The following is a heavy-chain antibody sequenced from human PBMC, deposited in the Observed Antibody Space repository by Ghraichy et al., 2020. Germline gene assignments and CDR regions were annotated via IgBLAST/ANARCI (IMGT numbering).Heavy chain of an antibody. CDR3: ASSWMTTGMDV. Sequence: GGSLRLSCAASGFTFSSYEMNWVRQAPGKGLEWVSYISSSGSTIYYADSVKGRFTISRDNVKNSLYLQMNSLRAEDTAVYYCASSWMTTGMDVWGQGTTVTVSS. CDR1: GFTFSSYE. V-gene: IGHV3-48*03. J-gene: IGHJ6*02. D-gene: IGHD4-17*01. CDR2: ISSSGSTI.